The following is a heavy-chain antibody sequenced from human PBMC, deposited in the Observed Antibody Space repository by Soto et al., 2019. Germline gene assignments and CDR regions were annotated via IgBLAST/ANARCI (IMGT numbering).Heavy chain of an antibody. D-gene: IGHD6-13*01. Sequence: GESLKISCNGSGYSFTSDWIGWVRQMAGKGLGLMGIIYPGDSDTRYSPSFQGQVTISADNSISTAYLKWSSLKASDTAMYYCAIRGWIAAGGGYYYCTDVWGQGTTVTVSS. CDR3: AIRGWIAAGGGYYYCTDV. J-gene: IGHJ6*02. CDR1: GYSFTSDW. CDR2: IYPGDSDT. V-gene: IGHV5-51*01.